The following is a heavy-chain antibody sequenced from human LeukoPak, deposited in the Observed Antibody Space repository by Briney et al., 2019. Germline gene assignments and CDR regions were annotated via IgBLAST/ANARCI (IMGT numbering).Heavy chain of an antibody. D-gene: IGHD2-2*01. CDR3: ARGPAIVGYCSSTSCSADSWFDP. J-gene: IGHJ5*02. CDR1: GGSFSGYY. Sequence: SETLSLTCAVYGGSFSGYYWSWIRQPPGKGLEWIGEINHSGSTNYNPSLKSRVTISVDTPKNQFSLKLSSVTAADTAVYYCARGPAIVGYCSSTSCSADSWFDPWGQGTLVTVSS. V-gene: IGHV4-34*01. CDR2: INHSGST.